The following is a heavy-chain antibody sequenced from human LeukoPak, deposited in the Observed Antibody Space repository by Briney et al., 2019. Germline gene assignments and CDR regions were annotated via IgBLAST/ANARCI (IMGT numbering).Heavy chain of an antibody. V-gene: IGHV1-8*01. CDR1: GYTFTSYD. Sequence: GASVKVSCKASGYTFTSYDINWVRQATGQGLEWMGWMNPNSGNTGYAQKFQGRVTMTRNTSISTAYMELSSLRSEDTAVYYCASRDGATVTTRVWYYYYMDVWGKGTTVTVSS. CDR2: MNPNSGNT. D-gene: IGHD4-17*01. CDR3: ASRDGATVTTRVWYYYYMDV. J-gene: IGHJ6*03.